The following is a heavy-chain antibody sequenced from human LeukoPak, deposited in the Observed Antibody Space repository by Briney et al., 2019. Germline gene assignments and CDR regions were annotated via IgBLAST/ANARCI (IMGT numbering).Heavy chain of an antibody. CDR3: ATNRVGTYDRPFDI. J-gene: IGHJ3*02. CDR2: IHYTGTT. D-gene: IGHD1-26*01. V-gene: IGHV4-34*01. CDR1: GGSLNGHY. Sequence: SETLSLTCAVYGGSLNGHYWSWIRQPPGKGLEWIGDIHYTGTTKYNPSVKSRVTISIDTSKNQFSLELSSVTATDTAVYFCATNRVGTYDRPFDIWGQGTMVTVSS.